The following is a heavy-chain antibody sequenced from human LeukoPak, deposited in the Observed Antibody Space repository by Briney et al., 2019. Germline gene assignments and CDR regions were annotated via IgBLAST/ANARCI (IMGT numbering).Heavy chain of an antibody. V-gene: IGHV4-34*01. Sequence: SETLSLTCAVYGGSFSGYYWSWIRQPPGKGLEWIGEINHSGSTNYNPSLKSRVTISVDTSKNQFSPKLSSVTAADTAVYYCASHLRGDYLWDYWGQGTLVTVSS. CDR2: INHSGST. J-gene: IGHJ4*02. CDR3: ASHLRGDYLWDY. CDR1: GGSFSGYY. D-gene: IGHD4-17*01.